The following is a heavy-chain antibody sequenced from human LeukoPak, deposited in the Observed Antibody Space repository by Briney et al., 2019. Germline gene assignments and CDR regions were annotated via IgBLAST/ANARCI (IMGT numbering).Heavy chain of an antibody. J-gene: IGHJ4*02. D-gene: IGHD3-16*01. Sequence: SETLSLTCTVSGGSISNFYWSWIRQPPGKGLEWIGYIFYSGSTNYNPSLKSRVTISVDTSKNQFSLKLRSVTAADTAVYYCARERAYTDWGPHFWGQGTLVTVSS. CDR2: IFYSGST. CDR1: GGSISNFY. CDR3: ARERAYTDWGPHF. V-gene: IGHV4-59*01.